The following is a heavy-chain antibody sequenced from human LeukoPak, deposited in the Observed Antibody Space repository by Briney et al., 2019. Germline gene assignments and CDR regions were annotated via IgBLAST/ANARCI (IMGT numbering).Heavy chain of an antibody. Sequence: GGSLRLSCAASGFTFSNYEMNWVRQAPGKGLEWISGISGSGGSTDYADSVKGRFTISRDNSKNTLYLQMNSLRAEDSAVYYCAKPRDSGGSWGYDNWGQGTLVTVSS. V-gene: IGHV3-23*01. J-gene: IGHJ4*02. CDR1: GFTFSNYE. D-gene: IGHD2-15*01. CDR3: AKPRDSGGSWGYDN. CDR2: ISGSGGST.